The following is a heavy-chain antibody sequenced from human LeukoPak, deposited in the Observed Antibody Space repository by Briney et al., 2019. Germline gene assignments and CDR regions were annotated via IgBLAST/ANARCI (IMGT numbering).Heavy chain of an antibody. J-gene: IGHJ4*02. CDR1: GFTVSNNY. V-gene: IGHV3-53*01. Sequence: PGGSLRLSCAAPGFTVSNNYMTWVRQAPGKGLEWVSLISTGGSPYYTDSVKGRFTISRDNSKNTLFLQMNSLRAEDTAVYYCVRGFRGYSFDYWGQGTLVTVSS. CDR3: VRGFRGYSFDY. CDR2: ISTGGSP.